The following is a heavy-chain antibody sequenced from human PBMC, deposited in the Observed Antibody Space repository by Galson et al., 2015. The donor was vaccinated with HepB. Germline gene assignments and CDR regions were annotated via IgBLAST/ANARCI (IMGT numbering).Heavy chain of an antibody. V-gene: IGHV5-10-1*01. J-gene: IGHJ4*02. CDR2: IDPSDSYT. Sequence: QSGAEVKKPGESLKISCLGSGYNFTNYWITWVRQMPGKVLEWMGRIDPSDSYTTYSPSFQGHVTISTDNSIRTAYLQWSSLKASDTAFYYYARQWSGSYDYRGQGTLVTVAS. D-gene: IGHD1-26*01. CDR1: GYNFTNYW. CDR3: ARQWSGSYDY.